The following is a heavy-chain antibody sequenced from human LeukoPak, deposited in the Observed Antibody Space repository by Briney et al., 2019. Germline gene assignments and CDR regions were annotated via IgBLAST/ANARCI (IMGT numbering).Heavy chain of an antibody. Sequence: GGSLRLSCAASGFTFSSYSMNWVRQAPGKGLEWVSHISSSSSTIYYADSVKGRFTISRDNAKNTLYLQMNSLRAEDTAVYYCAKDHYTRPNWFDPWGQGTLVTVSS. V-gene: IGHV3-48*04. J-gene: IGHJ5*02. D-gene: IGHD2-2*02. CDR2: ISSSSSTI. CDR3: AKDHYTRPNWFDP. CDR1: GFTFSSYS.